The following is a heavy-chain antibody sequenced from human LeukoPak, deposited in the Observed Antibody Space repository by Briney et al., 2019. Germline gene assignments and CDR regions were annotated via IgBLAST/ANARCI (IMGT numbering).Heavy chain of an antibody. CDR1: GFTVSSNY. D-gene: IGHD3-22*01. CDR3: ARDADASGYFSFFDR. V-gene: IGHV3-53*01. CDR2: IYSGGST. Sequence: GGSLRLSCAASGFTVSSNYMSWVRQAPGKGLEWVSVIYSGGSTYYADSVKGRFTISRDNSKNTLYLQMNNLRAEDSAVYYCARDADASGYFSFFDRWGQGTLVTVSS. J-gene: IGHJ4*02.